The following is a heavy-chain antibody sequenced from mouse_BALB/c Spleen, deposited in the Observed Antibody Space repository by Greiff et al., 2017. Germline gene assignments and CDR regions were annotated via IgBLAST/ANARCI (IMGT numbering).Heavy chain of an antibody. CDR1: GFSLTSYG. CDR2: IWAGGST. CDR3: ARDRGRLTGTSWFAY. Sequence: VQLQESGPGLVAPSQSLSITCTVSGFSLTSYGVHWVRQPPGKGLEWLGVIWAGGSTNYNSALRSRLSISKDNSKSQVFLKMNSLQTDDTAMYYCARDRGRLTGTSWFAYWGQGTLVTVSA. J-gene: IGHJ3*01. V-gene: IGHV2-9*02. D-gene: IGHD4-1*01.